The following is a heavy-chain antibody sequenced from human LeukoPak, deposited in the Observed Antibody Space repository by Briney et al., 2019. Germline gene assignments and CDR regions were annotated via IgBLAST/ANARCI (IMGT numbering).Heavy chain of an antibody. V-gene: IGHV3-21*01. CDR3: ARAKPHYYDSSGYPLDY. D-gene: IGHD3-22*01. CDR1: GFTFSSYS. Sequence: GGSLRLSCAASGFTFSSYSMNWVRQAPGKGLEWVSSISSSSSYIYYADSVKGRFTISRDNARNSLYLQMNSLRAEDTAVYYGARAKPHYYDSSGYPLDYWGQGTLVTVSS. CDR2: ISSSSSYI. J-gene: IGHJ4*02.